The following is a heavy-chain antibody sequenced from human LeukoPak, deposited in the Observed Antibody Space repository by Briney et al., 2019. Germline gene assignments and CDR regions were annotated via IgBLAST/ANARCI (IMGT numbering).Heavy chain of an antibody. Sequence: GGSLRLSCAASGFIFSSYGMSWVRQAPGKGLEWVSSISSSSSYIYYADSVKGRFTISRDNAKNSLYLQMNSLRAEDTAVYYCARELGYDILTGLDYWGQGTLVTVSS. CDR2: ISSSSSYI. D-gene: IGHD3-9*01. CDR1: GFIFSSYG. CDR3: ARELGYDILTGLDY. V-gene: IGHV3-21*01. J-gene: IGHJ4*02.